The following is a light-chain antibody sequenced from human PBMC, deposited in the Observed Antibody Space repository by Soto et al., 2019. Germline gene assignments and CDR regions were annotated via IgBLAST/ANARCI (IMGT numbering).Light chain of an antibody. J-gene: IGKJ1*01. Sequence: EIVLTQSPGTLSLSPGERATLSCRASQSVSSSYLGWYQQKPGQVPRLLIYGASSRAAGIPDRFSGSGSGTDFTLTISRLEPEDFAMYYCQQYGRSPVTFGLGTKVELK. CDR1: QSVSSSY. CDR2: GAS. V-gene: IGKV3-20*01. CDR3: QQYGRSPVT.